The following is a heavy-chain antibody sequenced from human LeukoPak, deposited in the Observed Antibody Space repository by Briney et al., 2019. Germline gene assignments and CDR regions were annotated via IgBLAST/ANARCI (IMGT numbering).Heavy chain of an antibody. Sequence: PSETLSLTCTVSGGSTGSDYWSWIRQPPGKGLEWIAYVYYSGVTSYNPSLKSRVAISIDTSKNQFSLNLSSVTAADTAVYYCARRVTMVRGGSWFDPWGQGTLVTVSS. V-gene: IGHV4-59*08. CDR1: GGSTGSDY. J-gene: IGHJ5*02. CDR2: VYYSGVT. CDR3: ARRVTMVRGGSWFDP. D-gene: IGHD3-10*01.